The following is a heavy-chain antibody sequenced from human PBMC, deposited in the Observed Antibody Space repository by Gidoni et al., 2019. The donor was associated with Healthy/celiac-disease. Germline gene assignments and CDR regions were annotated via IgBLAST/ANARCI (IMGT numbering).Heavy chain of an antibody. CDR3: ARVGGYCSGGSCYGGDYYGMDV. CDR2: INPSGGST. V-gene: IGHV1-46*01. Sequence: QVQLVQSGAEVKKPGASVKVSRKASGYTFTSYYMHWVRQAPGQGLEWMGIINPSGGSTSYAQKFQGRVTMTRDTSTSTVYMELSSLRSEDTAVYYCARVGGYCSGGSCYGGDYYGMDVWGQGTTVTVSS. J-gene: IGHJ6*02. D-gene: IGHD2-15*01. CDR1: GYTFTSYY.